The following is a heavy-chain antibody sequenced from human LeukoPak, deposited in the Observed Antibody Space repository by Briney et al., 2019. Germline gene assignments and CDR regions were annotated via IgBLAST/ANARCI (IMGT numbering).Heavy chain of an antibody. CDR3: ARDYGKTWNDDNWFDP. Sequence: ASVKVSCKASGYTFTSYGISWVRQAPGQGLEWMGWISAYNGNASFAQKLQGRLTMTTDSSTSTAYMELRSLRSDDTAVYYCARDYGKTWNDDNWFDPWGQGTLVTVSS. J-gene: IGHJ5*02. CDR1: GYTFTSYG. V-gene: IGHV1-18*01. CDR2: ISAYNGNA. D-gene: IGHD1-1*01.